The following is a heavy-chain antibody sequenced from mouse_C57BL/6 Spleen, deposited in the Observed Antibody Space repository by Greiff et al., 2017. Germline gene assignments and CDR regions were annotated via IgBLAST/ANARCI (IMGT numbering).Heavy chain of an antibody. CDR1: GYTFTDYY. CDR3: ARRGPPFDY. J-gene: IGHJ2*01. Sequence: VQLQQSGPELVKPGASVKISCKASGYTFTDYYMNWVKQSHGKSLEWIGDINPNNGGTSYNQKFKGKATLTVDKSSSTAYMELRSLTSEDSAVYYCARRGPPFDYWGQGTTLTVSS. CDR2: INPNNGGT. V-gene: IGHV1-26*01. D-gene: IGHD3-3*01.